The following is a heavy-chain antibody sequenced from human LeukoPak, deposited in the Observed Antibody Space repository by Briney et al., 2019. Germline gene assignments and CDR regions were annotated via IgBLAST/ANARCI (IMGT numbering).Heavy chain of an antibody. Sequence: PSETLSLTCTVSDGSISSYYWSWIRQSPGKGLEWIGYIYYSGSTNYNPSLKSRVTISVDTSKNQFSLKLSSATAADTAVYYCARGYCRGTSCNRYTFDMWGQGTMVTVSS. V-gene: IGHV4-59*01. J-gene: IGHJ3*02. CDR1: DGSISSYY. CDR3: ARGYCRGTSCNRYTFDM. D-gene: IGHD2-2*01. CDR2: IYYSGST.